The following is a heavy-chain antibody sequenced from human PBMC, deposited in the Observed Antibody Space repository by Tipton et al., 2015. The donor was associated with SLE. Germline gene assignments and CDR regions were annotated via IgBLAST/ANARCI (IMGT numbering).Heavy chain of an antibody. D-gene: IGHD3-22*01. V-gene: IGHV4-34*01. Sequence: LSLTCAVYGGSFSGYYWSWIRQPPGKGLEWIGEINHSGSTNYNPSLKSRVTISVDTSKNQFSLKLSSVTAADTAVYYCARAQADDSSGYYYLRAFDIWGQGTMVTVSS. CDR2: INHSGST. J-gene: IGHJ3*02. CDR3: ARAQADDSSGYYYLRAFDI. CDR1: GGSFSGYY.